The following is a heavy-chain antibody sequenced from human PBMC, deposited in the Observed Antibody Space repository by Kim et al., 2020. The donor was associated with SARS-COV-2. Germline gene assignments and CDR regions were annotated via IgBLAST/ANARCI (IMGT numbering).Heavy chain of an antibody. CDR1: GGSISSYY. J-gene: IGHJ4*02. V-gene: IGHV4-59*01. CDR2: IYYSGSI. CDR3: ARSVGYSGYDLFDY. Sequence: SETLSLTCTVSGGSISSYYWSWIRQPPGKGLEWIGYIYYSGSINYNPSLKSRVTISVDTSKNQFSLKLSSVTAADTAVYYCARSVGYSGYDLFDYWGQGTLVTVSS. D-gene: IGHD5-12*01.